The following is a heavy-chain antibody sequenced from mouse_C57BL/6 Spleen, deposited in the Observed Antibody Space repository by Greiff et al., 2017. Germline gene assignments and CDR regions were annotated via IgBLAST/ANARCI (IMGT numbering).Heavy chain of an antibody. J-gene: IGHJ4*01. V-gene: IGHV14-4*01. CDR2: IDPENGDT. Sequence: VQLQQSGAELVRPGASVKLSCTASGFNIKDDYMHWVKQRPEQGLEWIGWIDPENGDTEYASKFQGKATITADTSSNTAYLQLSSLTSEDTAVYYCTNSSMDYWGQGTSVTVSS. CDR3: TNSSMDY. CDR1: GFNIKDDY.